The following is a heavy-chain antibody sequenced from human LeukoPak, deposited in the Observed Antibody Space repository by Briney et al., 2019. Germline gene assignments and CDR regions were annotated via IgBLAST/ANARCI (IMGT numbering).Heavy chain of an antibody. CDR2: IYYSGST. D-gene: IGHD7-27*01. J-gene: IGHJ4*02. Sequence: PSETLSLTCTVSGGSISSSSYYWGWIRQPPGKGLEWIGSIYYSGSTYYNPSLKSRVTISVDTSKNQFSLKLSSVTAADTAVYYCAREPTGDLRWALFDYWGQGTLVTVSS. V-gene: IGHV4-39*07. CDR3: AREPTGDLRWALFDY. CDR1: GGSISSSSYY.